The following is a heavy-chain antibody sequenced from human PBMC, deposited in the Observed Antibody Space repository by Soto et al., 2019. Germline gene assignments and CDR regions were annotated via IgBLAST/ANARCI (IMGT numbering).Heavy chain of an antibody. Sequence: PSETLSLTCTVSGGSISSGGYYWSWIRQHPGKGLEWIGYIYYIGSTYYNPSLKSRVSISVDTSKNQFSLKLSSVTAADTAVYYCAGWIQLQQYYYYGMDVWGQGTTVTVSS. CDR3: AGWIQLQQYYYYGMDV. D-gene: IGHD5-18*01. J-gene: IGHJ6*02. CDR1: GGSISSGGYY. CDR2: IYYIGST. V-gene: IGHV4-31*03.